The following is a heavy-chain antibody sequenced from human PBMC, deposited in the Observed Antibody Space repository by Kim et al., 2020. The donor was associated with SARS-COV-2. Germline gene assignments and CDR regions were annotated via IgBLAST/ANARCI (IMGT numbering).Heavy chain of an antibody. CDR1: GYTFTSYG. CDR2: ISAYNGNT. J-gene: IGHJ6*02. CDR3: ATETYYYVARTSDYYYGMDV. D-gene: IGHD3-10*02. V-gene: IGHV1-18*04. Sequence: ASVKVSCKASGYTFTSYGISWVRQAPGQGLEWMGWISAYNGNTNYAQKLQGRVTMTTDTSTSTAYMELRSLRSDDTAVYYCATETYYYVARTSDYYYGMDVWGQGTTVTVSS.